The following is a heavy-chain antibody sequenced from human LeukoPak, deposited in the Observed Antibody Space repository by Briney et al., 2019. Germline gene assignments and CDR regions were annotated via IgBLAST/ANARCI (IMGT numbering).Heavy chain of an antibody. J-gene: IGHJ5*02. D-gene: IGHD2-2*01. V-gene: IGHV1-8*03. CDR3: ARYVPAAIGWFDP. CDR1: GYTFTSYD. CDR2: MNPNSGNT. Sequence: ASVKVSCKASGYTFTSYDINWVRQATGQGLEWMGWMNPNSGNTGYAQKFQGRVTITRNTSISTAYMELSSLRSEDTAVYYCARYVPAAIGWFDPWGQGTLVTVSS.